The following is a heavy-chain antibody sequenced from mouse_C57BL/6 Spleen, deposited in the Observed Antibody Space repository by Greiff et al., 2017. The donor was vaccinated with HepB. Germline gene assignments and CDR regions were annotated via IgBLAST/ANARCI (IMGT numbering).Heavy chain of an antibody. CDR2: IYPGDGDT. V-gene: IGHV1-82*01. Sequence: LQESGPELVKPGASVKISCKASGYAFSSSWMNWVKQRPGKGLEWIGRIYPGDGDTNYNGKFKGKATLTADKSSSTAYMQLSSLTSEESAVYFCAKPAWFAYWGQGTLVTVSA. CDR1: GYAFSSSW. CDR3: AKPAWFAY. J-gene: IGHJ3*01.